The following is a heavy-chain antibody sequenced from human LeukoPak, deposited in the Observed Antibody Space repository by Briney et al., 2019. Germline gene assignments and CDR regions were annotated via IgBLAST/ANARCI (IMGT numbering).Heavy chain of an antibody. D-gene: IGHD3-22*01. V-gene: IGHV3-23*01. CDR2: ISGSGGST. J-gene: IGHJ4*02. CDR3: AKDHRYESSGLKAIFDY. CDR1: GFTFSSYA. Sequence: GGSLRLSCAASGFTFSSYAMSWVRQAPGKGLEWVSAISGSGGSTYYADSVKGRFTIYRDNSKNTLYLQMNSLRAEDTAVYYCAKDHRYESSGLKAIFDYWGQGTLVTVSS.